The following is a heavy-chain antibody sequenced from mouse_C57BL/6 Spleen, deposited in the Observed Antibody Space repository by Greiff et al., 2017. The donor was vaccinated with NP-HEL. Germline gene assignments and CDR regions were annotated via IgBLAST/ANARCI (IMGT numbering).Heavy chain of an antibody. CDR2: IYPRDGST. CDR1: GYTFTSYD. V-gene: IGHV1-85*01. Sequence: VQLQQSGPELVKPGASVKLSCKASGYTFTSYDINWVKQRPGQGLEWIGWIYPRDGSTKYNEKFKGKATFTVDTSSSTAYMELHSLTSEDSAVYFCARCDGYPYYAMDYWGQGTSVTVSS. D-gene: IGHD2-3*01. CDR3: ARCDGYPYYAMDY. J-gene: IGHJ4*01.